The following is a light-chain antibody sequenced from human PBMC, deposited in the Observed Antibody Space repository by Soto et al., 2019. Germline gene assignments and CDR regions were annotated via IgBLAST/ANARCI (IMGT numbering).Light chain of an antibody. CDR3: SSYAGSNNPVV. CDR2: EVS. V-gene: IGLV2-8*01. J-gene: IGLJ2*01. CDR1: SSDVGSYKY. Sequence: QTVVTQPPSASGSPGQSVTISCTGTSSDVGSYKYVSWYQQHPGKAPKLMIYEVSQRPSGVPDRFSGSKSGNTASLTVSGLQADDEADYYCSSYAGSNNPVVFGGGTKVTVL.